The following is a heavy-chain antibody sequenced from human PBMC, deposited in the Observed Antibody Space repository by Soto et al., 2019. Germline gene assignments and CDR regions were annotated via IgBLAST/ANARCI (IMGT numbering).Heavy chain of an antibody. D-gene: IGHD2-21*02. CDR3: ARDLWGYCGADCYPLDA. CDR1: GGSISSYY. Sequence: QMRLQESGPGLVKPSETLSLTCTVSGGSISSYYWSWIRQPPGKGLEWIGYMYNTGNTIYNPSLTRRVTISVDTSKNQFSLKLNSVTAADTAVYYCARDLWGYCGADCYPLDAWCQGTTVTVSS. J-gene: IGHJ6*02. CDR2: MYNTGNT. V-gene: IGHV4-59*01.